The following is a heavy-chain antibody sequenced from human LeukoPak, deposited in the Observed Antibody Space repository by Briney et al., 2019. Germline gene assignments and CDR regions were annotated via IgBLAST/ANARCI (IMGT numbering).Heavy chain of an antibody. V-gene: IGHV1-69*13. CDR1: GGTFSSYA. J-gene: IGHJ4*02. Sequence: ASVKVSCKASGGTFSSYAISWVRQAPGQGLEWMGGIIPIFGTANYAQKFQGRVTITADESTSTAYMELRSLRSDDTAVYYCAREIPYYYDSSGYDRFDYWGQGTLVTVSS. CDR2: IIPIFGTA. CDR3: AREIPYYYDSSGYDRFDY. D-gene: IGHD3-22*01.